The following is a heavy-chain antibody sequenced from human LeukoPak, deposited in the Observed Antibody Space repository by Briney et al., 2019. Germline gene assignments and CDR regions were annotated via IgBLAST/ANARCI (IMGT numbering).Heavy chain of an antibody. V-gene: IGHV5-51*01. Sequence: GESLKISCKGSGYRFTSYWIGWVRQMPGKGLEWMGIIYPGDSDTRYSPSFQGQVTISADKSISTAYLQWSSLKASDTAMYYCARLLGAEPGDCYYGMDVWGQGTTVTVSS. D-gene: IGHD3-16*01. CDR1: GYRFTSYW. CDR2: IYPGDSDT. J-gene: IGHJ6*02. CDR3: ARLLGAEPGDCYYGMDV.